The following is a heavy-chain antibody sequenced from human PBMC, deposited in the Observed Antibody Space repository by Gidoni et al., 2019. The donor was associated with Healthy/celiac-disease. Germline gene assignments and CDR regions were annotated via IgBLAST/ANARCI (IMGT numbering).Heavy chain of an antibody. CDR1: GYTFTSYE. D-gene: IGHD2-2*01. Sequence: QVQLVQSGAEAKKPGASVKVSCTASGYTFTSYEINWVRQATGQGLEWMGWMNPNSGNTGYAQKFQGRVTMTRNTSIRTAYMELSSLRSEDTAVYYCARGGRYCSSTSCRLYDYYYMDVWGKGTTVTVSS. V-gene: IGHV1-8*01. J-gene: IGHJ6*03. CDR2: MNPNSGNT. CDR3: ARGGRYCSSTSCRLYDYYYMDV.